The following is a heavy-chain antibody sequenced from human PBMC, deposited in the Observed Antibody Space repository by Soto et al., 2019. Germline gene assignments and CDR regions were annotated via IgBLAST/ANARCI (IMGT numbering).Heavy chain of an antibody. CDR1: GFTFRNFV. D-gene: IGHD3-16*01. V-gene: IGHV3-23*01. CDR2: IRATGGQT. Sequence: EVQLLESGGGVVQPGGSLRLPCAASGFTFRNFVMSWVRQAPGKGLEWVSAIRATGGQTFYADSVKGRFTISRDNAKTMSYLQIDSLRDVDTALYFCAQHRGWGVSTPSHDSWGQGTLVTVSS. J-gene: IGHJ4*02. CDR3: AQHRGWGVSTPSHDS.